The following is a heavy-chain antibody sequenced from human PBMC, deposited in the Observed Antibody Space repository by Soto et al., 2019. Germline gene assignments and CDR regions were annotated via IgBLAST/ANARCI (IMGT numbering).Heavy chain of an antibody. D-gene: IGHD3-9*01. Sequence: PGGSLRLSCAASGFTFSSYSMNWVRQAPGKGLEWVSSISSSSSYIYYADSVKGRFTISRDNAKNSLYLQMNSLRAEDTAVYYWAADILTGHYCLVYWAKGTLVTVYS. J-gene: IGHJ4*02. CDR3: AADILTGHYCLVY. V-gene: IGHV3-21*01. CDR1: GFTFSSYS. CDR2: ISSSSSYI.